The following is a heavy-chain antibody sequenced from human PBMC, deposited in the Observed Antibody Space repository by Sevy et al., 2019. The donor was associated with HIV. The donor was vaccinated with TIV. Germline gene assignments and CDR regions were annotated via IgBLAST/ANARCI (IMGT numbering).Heavy chain of an antibody. V-gene: IGHV1-69*10. CDR3: AREKYCSSTSCQYYMDV. CDR2: IIPILGIA. J-gene: IGHJ6*03. D-gene: IGHD2-2*01. CDR1: GDTFSSYA. Sequence: ASVKVSCKASGDTFSSYAISWVRQAPGQGLEWMGGIIPILGIANYAQMFQGRVTITADKSTSTAYMELSSLRSEDTAVYYCAREKYCSSTSCQYYMDVWGKGTTVTVSS.